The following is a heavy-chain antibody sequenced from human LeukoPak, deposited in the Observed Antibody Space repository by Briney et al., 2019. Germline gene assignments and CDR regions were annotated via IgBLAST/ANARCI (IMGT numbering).Heavy chain of an antibody. V-gene: IGHV3-23*01. CDR3: AKEGSYPNDAFDI. Sequence: PGGSLRLSCAASGFTLSSYAMSWVRHAPGKGLEWVSAISGSGGSTYYADSVKGRFTISRDNSKNTLYLQMNSLRAEDTAVYYCAKEGSYPNDAFDIWGQGTMVTVSS. CDR2: ISGSGGST. CDR1: GFTLSSYA. J-gene: IGHJ3*02.